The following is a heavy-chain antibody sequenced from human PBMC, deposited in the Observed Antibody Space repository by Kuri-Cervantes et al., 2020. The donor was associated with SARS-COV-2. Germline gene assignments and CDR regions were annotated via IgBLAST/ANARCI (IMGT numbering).Heavy chain of an antibody. CDR1: GGSISSSSYY. CDR3: ARDRRGPSDAFDI. V-gene: IGHV4-39*07. Sequence: SETLSLTCTVSGGSISSSSYYWGWIRQPPGKGLEWVGSIFYTGSTYYNPSLKSRVTMSVDTSANQFSLRLSSVTAADTAMYYCARDRRGPSDAFDIWGQGTMVTVSS. D-gene: IGHD3-10*01. CDR2: IFYTGST. J-gene: IGHJ3*02.